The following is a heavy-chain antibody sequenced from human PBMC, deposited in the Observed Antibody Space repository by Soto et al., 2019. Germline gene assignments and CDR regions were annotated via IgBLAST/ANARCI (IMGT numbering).Heavy chain of an antibody. CDR2: IYSGGST. CDR3: ARSITFGGVPL. D-gene: IGHD3-16*01. V-gene: IGHV3-66*01. J-gene: IGHJ4*02. CDR1: GFTVSSNY. Sequence: EVQLVESGGGLVQPGGSLRLSCAASGFTVSSNYMSWVRQAPGKGLEWVSVIYSGGSTYYSDSVKGRFSISRDNSKNTLYLQMNSRRGEDTAVYYCARSITFGGVPLWGQGTLVTVSS.